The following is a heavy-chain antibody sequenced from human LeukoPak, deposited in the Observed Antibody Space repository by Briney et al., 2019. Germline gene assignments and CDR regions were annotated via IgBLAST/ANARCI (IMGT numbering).Heavy chain of an antibody. CDR2: IFSGDSDT. Sequence: GESLKIACEASGYRFISYWIGWVRLTPGKGLEGLGTIFSGDSDTRYCPSFQGQVTISVDRSINTAYLQWTSLRASDTAIYYCARRLKSSMNFDFWGQGTLVTVSS. D-gene: IGHD3-16*02. CDR3: ARRLKSSMNFDF. CDR1: GYRFISYW. V-gene: IGHV5-51*01. J-gene: IGHJ4*02.